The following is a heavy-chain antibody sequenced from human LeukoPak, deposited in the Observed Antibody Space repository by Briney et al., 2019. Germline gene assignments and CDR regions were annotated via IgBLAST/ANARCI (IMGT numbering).Heavy chain of an antibody. J-gene: IGHJ4*02. CDR3: ARATLRTFDY. CDR1: GGSISNYY. Sequence: PSETLSLTCTVSGGSISNYYWSWIRQPPGKGLEWIGYISYSGNTNYNPSLKSRVTISVDTSKNQFSLKLSSVTAADTAVYYCARATLRTFDYWGQGTLVTVSS. D-gene: IGHD1-1*01. V-gene: IGHV4-59*12. CDR2: ISYSGNT.